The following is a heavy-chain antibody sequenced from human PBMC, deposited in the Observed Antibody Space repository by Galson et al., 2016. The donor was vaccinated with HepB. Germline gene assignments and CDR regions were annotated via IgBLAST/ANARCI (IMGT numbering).Heavy chain of an antibody. Sequence: ETLSLTCTVSGGSMSSYYWSWIRQPPGKGLEWIGYIYYSGSTNYNPSLKSRVTISVDTSKKQFSLKLNSVTAADTAVYYCARSIGGEGFDYWGQGTLVTVSS. CDR1: GGSMSSYY. V-gene: IGHV4-59*01. J-gene: IGHJ4*02. D-gene: IGHD2/OR15-2a*01. CDR3: ARSIGGEGFDY. CDR2: IYYSGST.